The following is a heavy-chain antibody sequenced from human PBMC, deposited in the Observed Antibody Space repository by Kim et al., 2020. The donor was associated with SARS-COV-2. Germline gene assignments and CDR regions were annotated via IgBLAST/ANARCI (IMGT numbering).Heavy chain of an antibody. CDR2: IKSKTDGGTT. CDR3: TTRMTTVTTTFDY. CDR1: GFTFSNAW. J-gene: IGHJ4*02. V-gene: IGHV3-15*01. Sequence: GGSLRLSCAASGFTFSNAWMSWVRQAPGKGLEWVGRIKSKTDGGTTDYAAPVKGRFTISRDDSKNTLYLQMNSLKTEDTAVYYCTTRMTTVTTTFDYWGQGTLVTVSS. D-gene: IGHD4-17*01.